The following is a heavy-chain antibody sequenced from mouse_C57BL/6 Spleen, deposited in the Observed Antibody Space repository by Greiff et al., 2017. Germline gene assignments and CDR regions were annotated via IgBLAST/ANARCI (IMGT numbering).Heavy chain of an antibody. V-gene: IGHV5-6*01. CDR1: GFTLSSYG. CDR3: ARRVGTVDAMDY. J-gene: IGHJ4*01. D-gene: IGHD1-1*01. Sequence: EVQGVESGGDLVKPGGSLKLSCAASGFTLSSYGMSWVRQTPDKRLEWVATISSGGSYTYYPDSVKGRFTISRDNAKNTLYLQMSSLKSEDTAMYYCARRVGTVDAMDYWGQGTSVTVSS. CDR2: ISSGGSYT.